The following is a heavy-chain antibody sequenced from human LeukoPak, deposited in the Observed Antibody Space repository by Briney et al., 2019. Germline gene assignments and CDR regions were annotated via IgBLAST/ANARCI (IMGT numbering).Heavy chain of an antibody. D-gene: IGHD3-9*01. V-gene: IGHV3-30*18. CDR3: AKEATYYDILTGYRNEYYFDY. CDR1: GFTFSSYG. CDR2: ISYDGSNK. Sequence: PGGSLRLSCAASGFTFSSYGMHWVRQAPGKGLEWVAVISYDGSNKYYADSVKGRFTISRDNSENTLYLQMNSLRAEDTAVYYCAKEATYYDILTGYRNEYYFDYWGQGTLVTVSS. J-gene: IGHJ4*02.